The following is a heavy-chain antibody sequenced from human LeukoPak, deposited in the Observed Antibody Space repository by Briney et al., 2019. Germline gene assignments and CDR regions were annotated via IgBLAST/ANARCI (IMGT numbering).Heavy chain of an antibody. V-gene: IGHV4-30-4*01. D-gene: IGHD5-12*01. J-gene: IGHJ4*02. CDR3: ARSDSGYELDY. Sequence: SQTLSLTCTVSGGSISSGDYYWSWIRQPPGTGLEWIGYIYYSGSTYYNPSLKSRVTISVDTSKNQFSLKLSSVTAADTAVYYCARSDSGYELDYWGQGTLVTVSS. CDR2: IYYSGST. CDR1: GGSISSGDYY.